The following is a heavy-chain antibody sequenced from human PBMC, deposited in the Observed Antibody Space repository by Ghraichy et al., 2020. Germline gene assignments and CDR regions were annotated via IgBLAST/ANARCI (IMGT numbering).Heavy chain of an antibody. CDR3: ARLPNALSSPHYDGMDV. J-gene: IGHJ6*02. Sequence: SQTLSLTCVISGDSVSSNSAAWNWIRQSPSRGLEWLGRTYHRSHWYSDYAVSVKSRISINPDTSQNQFSLQLNSVTPDDTAIYYCARLPNALSSPHYDGMDVWGQGTTVTVSS. CDR1: GDSVSSNSAA. V-gene: IGHV6-1*01. CDR2: TYHRSHWYS. D-gene: IGHD3-16*02.